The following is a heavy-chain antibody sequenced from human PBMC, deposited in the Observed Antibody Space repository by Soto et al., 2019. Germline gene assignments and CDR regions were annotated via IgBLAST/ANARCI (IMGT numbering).Heavy chain of an antibody. CDR1: GFTFSSYG. CDR3: AKLRSSSWTQYAFDV. V-gene: IGHV3-30*18. J-gene: IGHJ3*01. D-gene: IGHD6-13*01. CDR2: VSNDGNTK. Sequence: LRLSCAASGFTFSSYGMHWVRQAPGKGLEWVAVVSNDGNTKYYADSVKGRFAISRDNPKNTLFLQMNSLRTQDTAVYYRAKLRSSSWTQYAFDVWGHGTMVTVSS.